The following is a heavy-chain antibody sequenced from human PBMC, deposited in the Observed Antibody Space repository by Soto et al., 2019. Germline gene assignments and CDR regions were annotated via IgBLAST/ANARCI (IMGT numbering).Heavy chain of an antibody. J-gene: IGHJ4*02. CDR1: GFTLSNYW. CDR3: VRIRRGDGYTFGY. V-gene: IGHV3-74*01. Sequence: EVQLVEAGGVSVQPGGSLRLSCTASGFTLSNYWMHCVRQAPGKGLGWVSRINTDGSTTTYADSVKGRFTISRDNAKNTLYLQMNSLRDEDTAVYYCVRIRRGDGYTFGYWGQGTLVTVSS. D-gene: IGHD5-12*01. CDR2: INTDGSTT.